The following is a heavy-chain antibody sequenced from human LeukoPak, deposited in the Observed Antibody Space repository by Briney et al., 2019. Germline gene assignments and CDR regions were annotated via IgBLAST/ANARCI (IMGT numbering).Heavy chain of an antibody. CDR1: GFTFSGHA. J-gene: IGHJ4*02. CDR2: INHSGST. Sequence: GSLRLSCAASGFTFSGHAMVWVRQPPGKGLEWIGEINHSGSTNYNPSLKSRVTISVDTSKNQFSLKLSSVTAADTAVYYCARRRITMVRGVIISRTYYFDYWGQGTLVTVSS. V-gene: IGHV4-34*01. CDR3: ARRRITMVRGVIISRTYYFDY. D-gene: IGHD3-10*01.